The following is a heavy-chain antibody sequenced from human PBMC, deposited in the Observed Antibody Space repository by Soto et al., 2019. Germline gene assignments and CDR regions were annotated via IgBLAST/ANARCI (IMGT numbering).Heavy chain of an antibody. J-gene: IGHJ3*01. CDR2: IFLSGAT. Sequence: QVQLQESGPGLVKPSETLSLSYSVFGGFTNKYYWNWIRKPAGKGLEWIGRIFLSGATDYNPSLKSRVTMSVDTSQNQFSLRLRSLTAADTALYFCAGTSSANSAAAFDVWGQGTVVTVSS. V-gene: IGHV4-4*07. D-gene: IGHD7-27*01. CDR1: GGFTNKYY. CDR3: AGTSSANSAAAFDV.